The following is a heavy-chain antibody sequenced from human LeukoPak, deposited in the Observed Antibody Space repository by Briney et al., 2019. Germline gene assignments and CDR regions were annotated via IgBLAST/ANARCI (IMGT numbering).Heavy chain of an antibody. CDR3: ATEIHYYYGMDV. CDR1: GYTFTSYG. D-gene: IGHD5-18*01. V-gene: IGHV1-24*01. Sequence: GASVKVSCKASGYTFTSYGISWVRQAPGQGLEWMGGFDPEDGETIYAQKFQGRVTMTEDTSTDTAYMELSSLRSEDTAVYYCATEIHYYYGMDVWGQGTTVTASS. CDR2: FDPEDGET. J-gene: IGHJ6*02.